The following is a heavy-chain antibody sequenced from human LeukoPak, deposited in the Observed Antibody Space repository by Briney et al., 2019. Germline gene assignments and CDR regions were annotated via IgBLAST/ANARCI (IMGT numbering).Heavy chain of an antibody. CDR1: GFTFSSYS. CDR2: ISSSSSTI. Sequence: GGSLRLSCAASGFTFSSYSMNWVRQAPGKGLEWVSYISSSSSTIYYADSVKGRFTISRDNAKNSLHLQMNSLRAEDTAVYYCARGDAFSGDHWGQGTLVTVSS. CDR3: ARGDAFSGDH. J-gene: IGHJ4*02. V-gene: IGHV3-48*01. D-gene: IGHD3-16*01.